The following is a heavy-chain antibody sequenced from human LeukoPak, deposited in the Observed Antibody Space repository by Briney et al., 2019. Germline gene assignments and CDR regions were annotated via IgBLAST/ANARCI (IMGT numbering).Heavy chain of an antibody. CDR2: ISSSGGTI. D-gene: IGHD4-17*01. Sequence: GGSLRLSCAASGFTLSNFWMNWVRQAPGKGLEWVSYISSSGGTIYYADSVKGRFTISRDNAKNSLYLQMNSLRAEDTAVYYCARDGSDYGADYWGQGTLVTVSS. J-gene: IGHJ4*02. V-gene: IGHV3-48*04. CDR1: GFTLSNFW. CDR3: ARDGSDYGADY.